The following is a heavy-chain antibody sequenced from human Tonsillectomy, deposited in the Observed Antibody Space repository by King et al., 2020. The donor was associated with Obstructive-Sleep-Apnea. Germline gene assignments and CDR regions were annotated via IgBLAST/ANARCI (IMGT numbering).Heavy chain of an antibody. Sequence: VQLVESGGGLVQPGGSLRLSCAASGFTFSSYSMNWVRQAPGKGLEGVSYISSSSSTIYYAESVKGRFTISRDNAKNSLYLQMNSLRAEDTAVYYCANTAMARFDYWGQGTLVTVSS. CDR3: ANTAMARFDY. CDR1: GFTFSSYS. J-gene: IGHJ4*02. V-gene: IGHV3-48*04. CDR2: ISSSSSTI. D-gene: IGHD5-18*01.